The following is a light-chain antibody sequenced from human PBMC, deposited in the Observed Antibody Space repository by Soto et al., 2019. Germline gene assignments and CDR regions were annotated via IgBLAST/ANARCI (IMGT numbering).Light chain of an antibody. CDR2: RAS. Sequence: DVQLTQSPSSLSASVGDRVTISCRASQTISGLLAWYQQKPGKAPKLLIYRASSLESGVPSRFSGSGSGTDCTLTISSQQPDDFATYYCQQYNSYSGTFGQGTKVEIK. CDR1: QTISGL. CDR3: QQYNSYSGT. V-gene: IGKV1-5*03. J-gene: IGKJ1*01.